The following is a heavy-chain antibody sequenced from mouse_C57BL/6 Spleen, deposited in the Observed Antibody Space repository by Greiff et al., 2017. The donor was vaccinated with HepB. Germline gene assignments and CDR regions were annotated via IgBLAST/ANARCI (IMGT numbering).Heavy chain of an antibody. Sequence: QVQLKQPGAELVMPGASVKLSCKASGYTFTSYWMHWVKQRPGQGLEWIGEIDPSDSYTNYNQKFKGKSTLTVDKSSSTAYMQLSSLTSEDSAVYYCARSGYDGPNWYFDVWGTGTTVTVSS. V-gene: IGHV1-69*01. CDR1: GYTFTSYW. J-gene: IGHJ1*03. CDR3: ARSGYDGPNWYFDV. D-gene: IGHD2-3*01. CDR2: IDPSDSYT.